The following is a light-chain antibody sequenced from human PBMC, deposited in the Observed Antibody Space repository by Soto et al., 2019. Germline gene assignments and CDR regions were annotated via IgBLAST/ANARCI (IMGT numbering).Light chain of an antibody. CDR3: QQYGSSPPD. Sequence: EIVLTQSPGTLSLSPGERATLSCRASQSVSSSYLAWYQQKPGQAPRLLIYGASSRATGIPDRFSGSGSGTDCTLTISRLEPEDFAVYYCQQYGSSPPDFGQGTRLEIK. CDR2: GAS. J-gene: IGKJ5*01. CDR1: QSVSSSY. V-gene: IGKV3-20*01.